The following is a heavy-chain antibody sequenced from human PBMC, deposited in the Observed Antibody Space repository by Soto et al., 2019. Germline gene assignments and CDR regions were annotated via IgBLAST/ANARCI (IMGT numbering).Heavy chain of an antibody. Sequence: PGESLKISCKASGYSFAGYWITWVRQKPGKGLEWMGRIDPSDSQTHHSPSFRGHVTISVTKSITTVFLQWSSLRASDTAMYYCARQIYDSDTGPNFQYYFDSWGQGTPVTVSS. V-gene: IGHV5-10-1*01. J-gene: IGHJ4*02. D-gene: IGHD3-22*01. CDR1: GYSFAGYW. CDR2: IDPSDSQT. CDR3: ARQIYDSDTGPNFQYYFDS.